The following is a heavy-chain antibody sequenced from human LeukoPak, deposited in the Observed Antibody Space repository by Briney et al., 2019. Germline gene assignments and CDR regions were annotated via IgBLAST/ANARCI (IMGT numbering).Heavy chain of an antibody. CDR1: GFTFSIYA. J-gene: IGHJ1*01. Sequence: PGGSLRLSCAASGFTFSIYAVLWVRQATGGGVVWVAVILYGGSNKYYAHSVKARFTIYRDNSKKTLYLQMNSLSADNTAVYYCANFICRWGQGTLVTVSS. CDR2: ILYGGSNK. V-gene: IGHV3-30*04. CDR3: ANFICR. D-gene: IGHD2/OR15-2a*01.